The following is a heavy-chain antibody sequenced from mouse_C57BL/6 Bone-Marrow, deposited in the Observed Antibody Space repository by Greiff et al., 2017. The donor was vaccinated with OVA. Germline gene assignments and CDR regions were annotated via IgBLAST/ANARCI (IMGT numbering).Heavy chain of an antibody. D-gene: IGHD1-1*01. CDR1: GFTFSSYT. CDR3: ARLFTTGDYWYFDV. Sequence: EVMLVESGGGLVKPGGSLKLSCAASGFTFSSYTMSWVRQTPERRLEWVATISGGGGNTYYPDSVKGRFTISRDNAKNTLYLQMSSLRSEDTALYYCARLFTTGDYWYFDVWGTGTTVTVSS. J-gene: IGHJ1*03. V-gene: IGHV5-9*01. CDR2: ISGGGGNT.